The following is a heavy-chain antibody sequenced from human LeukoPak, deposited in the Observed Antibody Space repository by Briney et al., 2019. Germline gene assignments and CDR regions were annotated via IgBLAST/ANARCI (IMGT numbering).Heavy chain of an antibody. J-gene: IGHJ6*02. Sequence: APVKVSCKVSGYTLTELSMHWVRQAPGEGLEWMGGFDPEDGETIYAQKFQGRVTMAEDTSTDTAYMELSSLRSEDTAVYYCATARTSGWSVYYYYGMDVWGQGTTVTVSS. D-gene: IGHD6-19*01. CDR3: ATARTSGWSVYYYYGMDV. CDR1: GYTLTELS. CDR2: FDPEDGET. V-gene: IGHV1-24*01.